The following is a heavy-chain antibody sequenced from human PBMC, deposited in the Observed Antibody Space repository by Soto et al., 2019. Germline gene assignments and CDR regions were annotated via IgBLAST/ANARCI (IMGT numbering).Heavy chain of an antibody. CDR3: ARSDCYGVCRGKWLDP. Sequence: QVQLQESGPGLVKPSGTLSLTCAVSGGSISSDDWWTWVRQTPGKGREWSGEIYHSGTTNYNPSLMSLVTIAVDKAKSQFSLRLDSVTAADTAVYYCARSDCYGVCRGKWLDPWGQGILVTVSS. D-gene: IGHD2-21*02. J-gene: IGHJ5*02. CDR2: IYHSGTT. CDR1: GGSISSDDW. V-gene: IGHV4-4*02.